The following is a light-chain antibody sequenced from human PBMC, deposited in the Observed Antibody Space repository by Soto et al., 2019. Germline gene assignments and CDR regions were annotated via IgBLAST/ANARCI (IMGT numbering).Light chain of an antibody. Sequence: DIPMTQSPSSLSAFVGDRVIITCRASQSISSSLNWYQQKPGRAPKPLIYAASTLQRGVPSRFSGSGSGTDFTLTISGLQSDDFATYYCQQSDSTPPTFGQGTKVEI. V-gene: IGKV1-39*01. J-gene: IGKJ1*01. CDR3: QQSDSTPPT. CDR2: AAS. CDR1: QSISSS.